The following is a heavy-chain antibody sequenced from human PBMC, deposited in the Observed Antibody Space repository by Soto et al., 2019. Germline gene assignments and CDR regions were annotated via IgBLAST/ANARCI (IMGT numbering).Heavy chain of an antibody. J-gene: IGHJ4*02. CDR3: ARDEVIRVYSYGYLDC. V-gene: IGHV3-33*01. CDR1: GFTFSSYG. CDR2: IWYDGSNI. D-gene: IGHD5-18*01. Sequence: PGGSMRLSCAASGFTFSSYGMHWVRQAPGKGLEWVAVIWYDGSNIYYADSVKGRFTISRDNSKNTLYLQMNSLRAEDTFVYYCARDEVIRVYSYGYLDCWGQGTLVTVSS.